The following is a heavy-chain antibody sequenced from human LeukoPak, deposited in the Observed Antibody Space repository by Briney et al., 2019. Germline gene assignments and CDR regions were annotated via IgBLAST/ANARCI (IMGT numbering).Heavy chain of an antibody. V-gene: IGHV3-21*01. Sequence: GGSLRLSCAASGFTFSSYSMNWVRQAPGKGLEWVSSISSSSSYIYYADSVKGRFTISRDNAKNLLYLQMNSLRAEDTAVYYCAKDFSYYDILTGSAFDYWGQGTLVTVSS. D-gene: IGHD3-9*01. CDR2: ISSSSSYI. CDR1: GFTFSSYS. J-gene: IGHJ4*02. CDR3: AKDFSYYDILTGSAFDY.